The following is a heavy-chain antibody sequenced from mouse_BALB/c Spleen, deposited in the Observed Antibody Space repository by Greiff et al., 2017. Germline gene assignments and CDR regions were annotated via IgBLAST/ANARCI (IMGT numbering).Heavy chain of an antibody. CDR2: ISYSGST. CDR1: GYSITSDYA. V-gene: IGHV3-2*02. D-gene: IGHD4-1*01. Sequence: ESGPGLVKPSQSLSLTCTVTGYSITSDYAWNWIRQFPGNKLEWMGYISYSGSTSYNPSLKSRISITRDTSKNQFFLQLNSVTTEDTATYYCARGGLTGSFADWGQGTLVTVSA. CDR3: ARGGLTGSFAD. J-gene: IGHJ3*01.